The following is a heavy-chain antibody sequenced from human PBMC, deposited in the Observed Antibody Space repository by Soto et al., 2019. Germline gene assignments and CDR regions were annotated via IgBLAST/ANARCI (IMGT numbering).Heavy chain of an antibody. D-gene: IGHD6-19*01. J-gene: IGHJ6*02. CDR2: ISSSSSTI. V-gene: IGHV3-48*02. CDR1: GFTFSSYS. CDR3: ARDPIELRGWYFYVDDGMDV. Sequence: GGSLRLSCAASGFTFSSYSMNWVRQAPGKGLEWVSYISSSSSTIYYADSVKGRFTISRDNAKNSLYLQMNSLRDEDTAVYYCARDPIELRGWYFYVDDGMDVWGQGTTVTVSS.